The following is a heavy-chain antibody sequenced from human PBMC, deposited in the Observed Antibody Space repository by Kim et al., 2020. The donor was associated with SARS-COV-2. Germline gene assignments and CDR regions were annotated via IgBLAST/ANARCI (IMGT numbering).Heavy chain of an antibody. D-gene: IGHD6-19*01. J-gene: IGHJ4*02. CDR1: GYSFTSYW. CDR2: IYPGDSDT. CDR3: ARRVLAVAGIFDY. Sequence: GESLKISRKGSGYSFTSYWIGWVRQMPGKGLEWMGIIYPGDSDTRYSPSFQGQVTISADKSISTAYLQWSSLKASDTAMYYCARRVLAVAGIFDYWGQGTLVTVSS. V-gene: IGHV5-51*01.